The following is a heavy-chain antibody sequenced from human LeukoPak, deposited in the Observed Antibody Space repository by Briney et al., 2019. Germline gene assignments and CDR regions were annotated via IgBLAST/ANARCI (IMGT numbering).Heavy chain of an antibody. CDR1: GGTLSSYA. J-gene: IGHJ4*02. Sequence: SVKVSCKASGGTLSSYAISWVRQAPGQGLEWMGRIIPIFGTANYAQKFQGRVTITTDESTSTAYMELSSLRSEDTAVYYCASETVSGPDYWGQGTLVTVSS. CDR3: ASETVSGPDY. V-gene: IGHV1-69*05. CDR2: IIPIFGTA. D-gene: IGHD2-21*02.